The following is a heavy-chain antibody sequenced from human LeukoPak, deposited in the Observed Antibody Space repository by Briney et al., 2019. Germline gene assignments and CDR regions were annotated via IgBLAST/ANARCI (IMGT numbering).Heavy chain of an antibody. Sequence: SETLSLTCTVSGDSISSGDYYWSWIRQPPGKGLEWIGYISHSGITYYNPSLKSRASMAVDTSKNQISLKLSSVTAADTAVYFCARETIPAANDYWGQGILVTVSS. V-gene: IGHV4-30-4*01. J-gene: IGHJ4*02. D-gene: IGHD6-13*01. CDR3: ARETIPAANDY. CDR1: GDSISSGDYY. CDR2: ISHSGIT.